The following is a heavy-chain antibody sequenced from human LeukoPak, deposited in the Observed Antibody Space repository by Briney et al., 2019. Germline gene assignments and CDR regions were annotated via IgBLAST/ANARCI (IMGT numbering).Heavy chain of an antibody. J-gene: IGHJ4*02. D-gene: IGHD5-18*01. CDR3: ARESGYSYGYFDY. V-gene: IGHV1-69*04. Sequence: SVKVSCKASGGTFSSYAISWVRQALGQGLEWMGRIIPIFGIANYAQKFQGRVTITADKSTSTAYMELSSLRSEDTAVYYCARESGYSYGYFDYWGQGTLVTVSS. CDR2: IIPIFGIA. CDR1: GGTFSSYA.